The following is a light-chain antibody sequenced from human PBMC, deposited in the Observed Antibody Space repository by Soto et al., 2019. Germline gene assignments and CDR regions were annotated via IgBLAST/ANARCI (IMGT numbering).Light chain of an antibody. V-gene: IGKV1-5*01. CDR3: QQYNNYWT. CDR2: DAS. Sequence: DIQMTQSPSTRSASVGDRVTITCRASQSISSWLAWYQQKPGKAPKLLIYDASSLESGVPSRFSGSGSATEFTLTISSLQPDDFATYYCQQYNNYWTFGQGTKVDIK. CDR1: QSISSW. J-gene: IGKJ1*01.